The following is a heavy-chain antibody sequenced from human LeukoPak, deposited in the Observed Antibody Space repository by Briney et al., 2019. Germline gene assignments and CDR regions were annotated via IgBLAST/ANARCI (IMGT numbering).Heavy chain of an antibody. CDR1: GGSFSGSY. V-gene: IGHV4-34*01. J-gene: IGHJ3*01. Sequence: SETLSLTFAVYGGSFSGSYWSWIRQPPGKGLEWIGEINDSENTNYNPSLKSRVTISIDTSTNQFSLKLTSVTAADTALYYCARELRYDNSDSGAFWGQGTVVTVSS. D-gene: IGHD3-22*01. CDR2: INDSENT. CDR3: ARELRYDNSDSGAF.